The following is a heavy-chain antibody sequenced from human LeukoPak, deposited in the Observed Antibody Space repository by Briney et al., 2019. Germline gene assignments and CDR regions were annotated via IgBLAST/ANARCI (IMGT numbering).Heavy chain of an antibody. CDR2: INTNTGNP. CDR1: GYTFTSYA. D-gene: IGHD3-22*01. Sequence: GASVKVSCKASGYTFTSYAMNWVRQAPGQGLEWMGWINTNTGNPTYAQGFTGRFVFSLDTSVSTAYLQISSLKAEDTAVYYCARDPYYDSSGYSVYNWFDPWGQGTLVTVSS. V-gene: IGHV7-4-1*02. CDR3: ARDPYYDSSGYSVYNWFDP. J-gene: IGHJ5*02.